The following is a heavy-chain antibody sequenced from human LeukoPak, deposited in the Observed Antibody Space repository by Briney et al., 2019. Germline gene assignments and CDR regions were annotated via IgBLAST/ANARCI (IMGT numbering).Heavy chain of an antibody. D-gene: IGHD2-15*01. V-gene: IGHV3-21*06. CDR1: GFSFSTYA. CDR3: ARDRPTGASRVFVVQ. J-gene: IGHJ4*02. CDR2: MSSGSRYI. Sequence: PGGSLRLSCTASGFSFSTYAMTWVRQAPGKGLEWISSMSSGSRYIYYADSVRGRFTISRDNTKNSLYLLMNHLRAEDTAIYYCARDRPTGASRVFVVQWGQGTPVTVSS.